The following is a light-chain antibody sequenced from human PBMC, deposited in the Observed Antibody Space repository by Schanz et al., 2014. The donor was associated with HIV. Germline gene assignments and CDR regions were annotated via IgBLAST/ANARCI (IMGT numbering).Light chain of an antibody. CDR1: QSVGNG. CDR3: QQYNSYLYT. J-gene: IGKJ2*01. CDR2: RTS. Sequence: DIQMTQSPSTVSASVGDRVTVTCRASQSVGNGLAWFQQKPGKAPKLLLYRTSSLESGVPSRFSGSGSGTEFTLTITSLQPDDFATYYCQQYNSYLYTFGQGTKLEIK. V-gene: IGKV1-5*03.